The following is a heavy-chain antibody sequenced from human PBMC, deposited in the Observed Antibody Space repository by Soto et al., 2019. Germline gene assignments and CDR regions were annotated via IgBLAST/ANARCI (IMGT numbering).Heavy chain of an antibody. Sequence: QVQLRESGPGLVKPSQTLSLTCTVSGGSISSGGYYWSWIRQHPGKGLEWIGYIYYSGSTYYNPSLKSRVTISVDTSKNQFSLNLSSVTAADTAVYYCARDSGSYPGRIDYWGQGTLVTVSS. J-gene: IGHJ4*02. D-gene: IGHD1-26*01. CDR2: IYYSGST. CDR1: GGSISSGGYY. CDR3: ARDSGSYPGRIDY. V-gene: IGHV4-31*03.